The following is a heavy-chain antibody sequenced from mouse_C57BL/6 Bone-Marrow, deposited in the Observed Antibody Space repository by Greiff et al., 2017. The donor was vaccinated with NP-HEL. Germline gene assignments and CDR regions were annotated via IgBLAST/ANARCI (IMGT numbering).Heavy chain of an antibody. J-gene: IGHJ3*01. CDR2: IYPGDGDT. CDR1: GYEFSNYW. CDR3: ARGAY. V-gene: IGHV1-80*01. Sequence: VQLKQSGAELVKPGASVKISCKASGYEFSNYWMNWVKQRPGKGLEWIGQIYPGDGDTNYNGKFKDKATLTADKSSSPAYMQLSRLTSEDSAVYFCARGAYWGQGTLVTVSA.